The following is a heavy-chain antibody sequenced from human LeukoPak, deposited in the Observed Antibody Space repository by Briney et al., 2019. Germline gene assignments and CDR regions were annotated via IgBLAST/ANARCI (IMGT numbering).Heavy chain of an antibody. CDR3: ARAFITGETGALAYYFDY. D-gene: IGHD1-20*01. CDR2: INPNSGGT. J-gene: IGHJ4*02. V-gene: IGHV1-2*02. Sequence: ASVKVSCKASGYTFTGYYMHWVRQAPGQGLEWMGWINPNSGGTNYAQRFQGRVTMTRDTSISTAYMELSRLRSDDTAVYYCARAFITGETGALAYYFDYWGQGTLVTVSS. CDR1: GYTFTGYY.